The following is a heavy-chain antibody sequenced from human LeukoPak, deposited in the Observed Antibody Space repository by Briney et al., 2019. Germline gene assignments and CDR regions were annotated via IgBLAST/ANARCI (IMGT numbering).Heavy chain of an antibody. CDR2: IYYSGST. J-gene: IGHJ4*02. Sequence: PSETLSLTCTVSGGSISSSSYYWGWIRQPLGKGLEWIGSIYYSGSTYYNPSLKSRVTISVDTSKNQFSLKLSSVTAADTAVYYCARHGSGWYHFDYWGQGTLVTVSS. CDR1: GGSISSSSYY. D-gene: IGHD6-19*01. CDR3: ARHGSGWYHFDY. V-gene: IGHV4-39*01.